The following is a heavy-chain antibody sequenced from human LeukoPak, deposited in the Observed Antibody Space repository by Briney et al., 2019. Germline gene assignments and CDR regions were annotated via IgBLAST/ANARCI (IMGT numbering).Heavy chain of an antibody. CDR1: GFTFSSYS. Sequence: GGSLRLSCAASGFTFSSYSMNWVRQAPGKGLGWVSYISSRGNTIDYADSGKGRFTISRDNAKNSLYLQMVSLRAEDTAVYYCARLRGYSYGYGDYWGQGTLVTVSS. J-gene: IGHJ4*02. D-gene: IGHD5-18*01. V-gene: IGHV3-48*04. CDR2: ISSRGNTI. CDR3: ARLRGYSYGYGDY.